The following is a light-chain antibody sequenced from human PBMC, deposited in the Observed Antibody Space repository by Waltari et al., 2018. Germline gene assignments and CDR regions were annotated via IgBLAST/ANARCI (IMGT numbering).Light chain of an antibody. Sequence: QSVLTQPPSVSAAPGQRVTISCSGTAPNIGINHVSWYQQFPVTAPKLPIHETNKRPSVFPDLFSGSKSGSSATLDITGLQTVDEADYYCGTWDLSLNSGVFGGGTKLTVL. CDR2: ETN. J-gene: IGLJ3*02. CDR3: GTWDLSLNSGV. CDR1: APNIGINH. V-gene: IGLV1-51*02.